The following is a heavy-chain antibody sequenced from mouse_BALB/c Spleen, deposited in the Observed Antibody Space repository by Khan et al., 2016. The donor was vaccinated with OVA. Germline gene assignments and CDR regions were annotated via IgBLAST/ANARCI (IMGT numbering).Heavy chain of an antibody. CDR1: GYTFTNYG. CDR2: INTYTGEP. Sequence: QIQLVQSGPELKKPGETVKISCKASGYTFTNYGMNWVKQAPGQGLKWMGWINTYTGEPTYVDDFKGRFAFSLETSASTAFLQINNLKNEDTATYFCASGGYWYFDVWGAGTTVTVSS. J-gene: IGHJ1*01. V-gene: IGHV9-3-1*01. D-gene: IGHD1-1*02. CDR3: ASGGYWYFDV.